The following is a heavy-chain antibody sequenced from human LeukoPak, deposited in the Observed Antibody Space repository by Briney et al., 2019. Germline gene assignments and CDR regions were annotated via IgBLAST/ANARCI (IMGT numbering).Heavy chain of an antibody. V-gene: IGHV3-23*01. CDR1: GFTFSSYA. CDR3: ARDGCSSTSCYTDDAFDF. J-gene: IGHJ3*01. CDR2: ISGSGGST. Sequence: GGSLRLSCAASGFTFSSYAMSWVRQAPGKGLEWVSAISGSGGSTYYADSVKGRFTISRDNSKNTLYLQMNSLRAEDTAVYYCARDGCSSTSCYTDDAFDFWGQGTMVTVSS. D-gene: IGHD2-2*02.